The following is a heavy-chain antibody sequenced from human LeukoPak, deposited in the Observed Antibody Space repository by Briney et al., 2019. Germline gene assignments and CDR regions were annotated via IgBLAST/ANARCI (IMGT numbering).Heavy chain of an antibody. CDR3: AKDHYDY. V-gene: IGHV3-30*18. J-gene: IGHJ4*02. CDR2: ISYDGSNK. Sequence: PGRSLRLPCAASGFTFSSYGMHWVRQAPGKGLEWVAVISYDGSNKYYADSVKGRFTISRDNSKNTLYLQMNSLRAEDTAVYYCAKDHYDYWGQGTLVTVSS. CDR1: GFTFSSYG.